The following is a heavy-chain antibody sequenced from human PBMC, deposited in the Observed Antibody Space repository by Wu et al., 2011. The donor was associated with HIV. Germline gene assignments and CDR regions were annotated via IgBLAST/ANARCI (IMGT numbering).Heavy chain of an antibody. CDR1: GYTFTDYY. J-gene: IGHJ4*02. CDR3: ARREGGDHFDY. V-gene: IGHV1-2*02. Sequence: QVLLVQSGAEVKKPGASVKVSCKASGYTFTDYYIHWVRQAPGQGLEWMGWINPLSGGTNFAQKFQGRVTMTRDTSISTAYMELSRLRSDDTAVYYCARREGGDHFDYWGQGTLVTVSS. CDR2: INPLSGGT. D-gene: IGHD4-17*01.